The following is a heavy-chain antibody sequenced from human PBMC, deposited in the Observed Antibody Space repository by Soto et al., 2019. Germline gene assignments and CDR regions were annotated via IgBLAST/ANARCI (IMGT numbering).Heavy chain of an antibody. CDR2: IKSKSDGETA. V-gene: IGHV3-15*01. J-gene: IGHJ4*02. CDR1: GLTFSNVW. CDR3: AITAMINRDSSTSFDY. Sequence: PGGSLRLSCAASGLTFSNVWMTWVRQAPGKGLEWVGRIKSKSDGETADVAAPVKARFTISRDDSKNTVLLEMNSLKSEDTALYYCAITAMINRDSSTSFDYWGRGTQVTVSS. D-gene: IGHD5-18*01.